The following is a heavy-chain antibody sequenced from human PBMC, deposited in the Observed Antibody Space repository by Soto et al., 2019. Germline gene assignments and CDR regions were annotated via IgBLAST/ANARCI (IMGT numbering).Heavy chain of an antibody. V-gene: IGHV4-59*01. CDR1: GGSISRYY. CDR3: ARDLWGYCGTDCYPLDV. CDR2: MYNTGST. Sequence: QVQLQESGPGLVKPSETLSLTCTVSGGSISRYYWSWIRQPPGKGLEWIGYMYNTGSTVYNPSFKSRVTISVDTSKNHFALKLHSVTAADTAVYYCARDLWGYCGTDCYPLDVWGQGTTVTVSS. J-gene: IGHJ6*02. D-gene: IGHD2-21*02.